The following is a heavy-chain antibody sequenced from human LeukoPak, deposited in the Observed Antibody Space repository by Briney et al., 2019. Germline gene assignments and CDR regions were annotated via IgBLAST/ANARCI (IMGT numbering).Heavy chain of an antibody. D-gene: IGHD5-12*01. CDR2: INPNSGGT. V-gene: IGHV1-2*02. CDR1: GYTFTGYY. J-gene: IGHJ6*03. CDR3: ARTRVATPPSMKNYYMDV. Sequence: ASVKVSCKASGYTFTGYYMHWVRQAPGQGLEWMGWINPNSGGTNYAQKFQGRVTMTRDTSISTAYMELSRLRSDDTAVYYCARTRVATPPSMKNYYMDVWGKGTTVTVSS.